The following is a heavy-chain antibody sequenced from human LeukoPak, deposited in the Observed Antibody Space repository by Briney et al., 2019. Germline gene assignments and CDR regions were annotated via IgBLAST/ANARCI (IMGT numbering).Heavy chain of an antibody. CDR3: ARMGPPLRRVRYYYYMDV. Sequence: SETLSLTCNASGGSISSYYWSWIRQPPGKGLEWIGYIYYSGSTNYNPSLKSRVTISVDTSKNQFSLKLTSVTAADTAVYYCARMGPPLRRVRYYYYMDVWGKGTTVTVSS. CDR2: IYYSGST. V-gene: IGHV4-59*01. J-gene: IGHJ6*03. D-gene: IGHD3-16*01. CDR1: GGSISSYY.